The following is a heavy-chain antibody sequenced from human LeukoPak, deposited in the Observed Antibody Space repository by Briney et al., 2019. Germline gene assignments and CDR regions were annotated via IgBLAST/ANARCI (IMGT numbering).Heavy chain of an antibody. J-gene: IGHJ5*02. Sequence: GGSLRLSCVASGFSLSNFQMYWVRQAPGKGLEWVSIISLDGSTEFYADSVKGRFTISRDTASNTMHLEMNNLRIEDTAVYYCMRDYMGWFDLWGRGSLVTVSS. CDR1: GFSLSNFQ. D-gene: IGHD3-10*01. CDR3: MRDYMGWFDL. V-gene: IGHV3-30-3*01. CDR2: ISLDGSTE.